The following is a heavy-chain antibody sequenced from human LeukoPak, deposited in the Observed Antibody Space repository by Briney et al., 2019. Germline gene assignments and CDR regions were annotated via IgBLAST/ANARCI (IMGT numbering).Heavy chain of an antibody. Sequence: GGSLRLSCAASGFTFSSYGMHWVRQAPGKGPEWVAFIRYDGSNKYYADSVKGRLTISRDNSKNTLYLQMNSLRAEDTAVYYCAKGLGYYYYFYMDVWGKGTTVTVSS. D-gene: IGHD6-19*01. CDR1: GFTFSSYG. V-gene: IGHV3-30*02. J-gene: IGHJ6*03. CDR2: IRYDGSNK. CDR3: AKGLGYYYYFYMDV.